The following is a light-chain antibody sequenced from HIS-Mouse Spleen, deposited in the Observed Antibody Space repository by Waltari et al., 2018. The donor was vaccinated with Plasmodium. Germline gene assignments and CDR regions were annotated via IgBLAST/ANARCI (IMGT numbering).Light chain of an antibody. CDR3: QQYYSTPPT. CDR1: QSVLYSPNNKNY. CDR2: WAS. V-gene: IGKV4-1*01. Sequence: DIVMTQSPDSLAVSLGERATINCKSSQSVLYSPNNKNYLSWYQQKPGQPPKLLIYWASTRESGVPDRFSGSGSGTDFTLTISSLQAEDVAVYYCQQYYSTPPTFGQGTKVEIK. J-gene: IGKJ1*01.